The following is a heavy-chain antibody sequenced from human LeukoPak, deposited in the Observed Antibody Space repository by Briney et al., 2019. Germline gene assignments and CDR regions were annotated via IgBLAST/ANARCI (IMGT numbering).Heavy chain of an antibody. D-gene: IGHD2/OR15-2a*01. CDR1: GFTFSSYG. V-gene: IGHV3-33*01. Sequence: GGSLRLSCAASGFTFSSYGMHWVRQAPGKGLEWVAVIWYDGSNKYYADSVKGRFTISRDNSKNTLHLQMNSLRVEDTAVYYCARDPFRAQYYYYGMDVWGQGTTVTVSS. J-gene: IGHJ6*02. CDR3: ARDPFRAQYYYYGMDV. CDR2: IWYDGSNK.